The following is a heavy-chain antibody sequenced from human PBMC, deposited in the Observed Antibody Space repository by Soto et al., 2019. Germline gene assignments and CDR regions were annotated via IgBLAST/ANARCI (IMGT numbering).Heavy chain of an antibody. V-gene: IGHV1-46*01. D-gene: IGHD6-19*01. Sequence: ASVKVSCKASGYTFTSYYMHSVRQAPGQGLEWMGIINPSGGSTSYAQKFQGRVTMTRDTSTSTVYMELSSLRSEDTAVYYCARDTKHSSGWYPDYYYYYGMDVWGQGTTVTV. CDR1: GYTFTSYY. J-gene: IGHJ6*02. CDR3: ARDTKHSSGWYPDYYYYYGMDV. CDR2: INPSGGST.